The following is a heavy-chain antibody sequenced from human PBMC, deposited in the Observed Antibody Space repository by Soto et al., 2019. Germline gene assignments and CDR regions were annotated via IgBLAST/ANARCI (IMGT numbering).Heavy chain of an antibody. CDR3: AKLYNGDYYFDY. D-gene: IGHD4-17*01. J-gene: IGHJ4*02. Sequence: EVQLLESGGGLVQPGGSLRLSCAASGFTFSSYAMSWVRQAPGKGLEWVSAISGSGGSTYYADSVKGRFTISRDNSKNTLYLQMNGLRAEDTAVYYCAKLYNGDYYFDYWGQGTLVTVSS. V-gene: IGHV3-23*01. CDR1: GFTFSSYA. CDR2: ISGSGGST.